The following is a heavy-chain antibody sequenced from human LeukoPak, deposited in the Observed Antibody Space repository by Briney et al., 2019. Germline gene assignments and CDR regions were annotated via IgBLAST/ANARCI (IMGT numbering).Heavy chain of an antibody. J-gene: IGHJ4*02. Sequence: ASVKVSCKASGYTFTNYGISWVRQAPGQGLEWMGWISAYNGNTNYAQNLQGRVTMTTDTSTSTAYMELGSLRSDDTAVYYCASGAYGYCSGGSCYELDYWGQGTLVTVSS. CDR2: ISAYNGNT. V-gene: IGHV1-18*01. CDR1: GYTFTNYG. CDR3: ASGAYGYCSGGSCYELDY. D-gene: IGHD2-15*01.